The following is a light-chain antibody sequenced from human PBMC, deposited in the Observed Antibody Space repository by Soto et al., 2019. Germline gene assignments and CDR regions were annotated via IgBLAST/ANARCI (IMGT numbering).Light chain of an antibody. CDR1: QSISNH. Sequence: EIVMTQSPVTLSVSPGERATLSFRASQSISNHLAWYQQKPGQPPRLLIYGASTRATGIPARFSGSGSGTACTLTISSLQSEDFAVYYCQQYNNWPPRTFGQGTKLEIK. V-gene: IGKV3-15*01. J-gene: IGKJ2*01. CDR2: GAS. CDR3: QQYNNWPPRT.